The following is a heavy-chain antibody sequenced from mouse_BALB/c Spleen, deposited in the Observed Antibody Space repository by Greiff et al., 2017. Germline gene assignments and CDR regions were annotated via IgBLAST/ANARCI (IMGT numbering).Heavy chain of an antibody. CDR2: INPDSSTI. J-gene: IGHJ3*01. D-gene: IGHD2-4*01. CDR1: GFDFSRYW. V-gene: IGHV4-1*02. Sequence: DVKLVESGGGLVQPGGSLKLSCAASGFDFSRYWMSWVRQAPGKGLEWIGEINPDSSTINYTPSLKDKFIISRDNAKNTLYLQMSKVRSEDTALYYCARRGITTWFAYWGQGTLVTVSA. CDR3: ARRGITTWFAY.